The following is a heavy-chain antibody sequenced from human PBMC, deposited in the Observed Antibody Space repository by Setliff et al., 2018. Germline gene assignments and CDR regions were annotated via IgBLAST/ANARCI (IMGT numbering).Heavy chain of an antibody. CDR2: ISAYNGNT. D-gene: IGHD1-26*01. CDR3: ATSWGATPFDY. V-gene: IGHV1-18*04. CDR1: GYTFTGHY. J-gene: IGHJ4*02. Sequence: ASVKVSCKASGYTFTGHYIHWVRQAPGQGLEWMGWISAYNGNTNYAQKLQGRVTMTTDTSTSTAYMELRSLRSDDTAVYYCATSWGATPFDYWGQGTLVTVSS.